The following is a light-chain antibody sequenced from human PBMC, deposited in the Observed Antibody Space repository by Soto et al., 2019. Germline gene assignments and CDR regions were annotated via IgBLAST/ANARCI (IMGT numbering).Light chain of an antibody. CDR1: QSVSNSY. V-gene: IGKV3-11*01. CDR3: QQSSNWPPIT. J-gene: IGKJ5*01. CDR2: DAS. Sequence: DIVLPPSQGTLSLSPGACSPLSGKARQSVSNSYLAWYQHKPGQAPRLLIYDASNRATGIPARFSGSGSGTDFTLTISSLEPEDFAVYYCQQSSNWPPITFGQGTRLEIK.